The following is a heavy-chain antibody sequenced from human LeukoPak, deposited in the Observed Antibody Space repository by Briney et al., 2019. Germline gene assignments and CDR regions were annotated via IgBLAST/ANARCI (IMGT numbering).Heavy chain of an antibody. D-gene: IGHD5-24*01. CDR2: INHSGST. Sequence: SETLSLTCAVYGGSFSGYYWSWIRQPPGKGLEWIGEINHSGSTNYNPSLKSRVTISVDTSKNQFSLKLSSVTAADTAVYYCAREEGWPRNWFDPWGQGTMVTVSS. V-gene: IGHV4-34*01. CDR1: GGSFSGYY. CDR3: AREEGWPRNWFDP. J-gene: IGHJ5*02.